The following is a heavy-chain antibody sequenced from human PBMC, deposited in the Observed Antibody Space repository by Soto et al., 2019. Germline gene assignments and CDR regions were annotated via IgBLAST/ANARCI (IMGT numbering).Heavy chain of an antibody. V-gene: IGHV1-69*13. J-gene: IGHJ6*02. CDR1: GGSLSNFG. Sequence: ASVKVSCKASGGSLSNFGISWVRQAAGQGLERMGGIIPVFGTANYAQKFQGRVAISADESTSIVYMNVTSLRSEDTAVYYCARGDATKIVVTTYYGMDVWGQGTTVTVSS. CDR2: IIPVFGTA. CDR3: ARGDATKIVVTTYYGMDV. D-gene: IGHD4-17*01.